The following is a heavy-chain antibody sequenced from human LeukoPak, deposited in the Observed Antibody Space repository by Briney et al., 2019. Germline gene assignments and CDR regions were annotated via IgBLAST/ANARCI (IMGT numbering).Heavy chain of an antibody. D-gene: IGHD5-18*01. CDR2: INHSGST. CDR3: ARGTAMADY. V-gene: IGHV4-34*01. CDR1: GGSFSGYY. Sequence: SETLSLTCAVYGGSFSGYYWSWIRQPPGKGLEWIGEINHSGSTNYNPSLKSRVTISVDKSKNQFSLKLSSVTAADTAVYYCARGTAMADYWGQGTLVTVSS. J-gene: IGHJ4*02.